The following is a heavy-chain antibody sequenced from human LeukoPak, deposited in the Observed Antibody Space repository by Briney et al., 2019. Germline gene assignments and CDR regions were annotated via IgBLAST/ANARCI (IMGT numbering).Heavy chain of an antibody. Sequence: SETLSLTCTVSGGSISSYYWSWIRQPPGKGLEWIGYIYYSGSTNYNPSLKSRVTISVDTSKNQFSLKLSSVTAADTAVHYCARLTYYYGSGSYHLWFDPWGQGTLVTVSS. J-gene: IGHJ5*02. CDR1: GGSISSYY. CDR3: ARLTYYYGSGSYHLWFDP. D-gene: IGHD3-10*01. CDR2: IYYSGST. V-gene: IGHV4-59*01.